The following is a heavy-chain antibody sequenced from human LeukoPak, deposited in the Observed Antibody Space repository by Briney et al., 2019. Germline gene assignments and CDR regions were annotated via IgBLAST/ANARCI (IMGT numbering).Heavy chain of an antibody. CDR3: AVYGGFYDSSGYYAYYFDY. V-gene: IGHV1-8*03. J-gene: IGHJ4*02. D-gene: IGHD3-22*01. CDR2: MNPNSGNT. Sequence: ASVKVSCKASGYTFTSYDINWVRQATGQGLEWMGWMNPNSGNTGYAQKFQGRVTITRNTSISTAYMELSSLRSEDTAVYYCAVYGGFYDSSGYYAYYFDYWGQGTLVTVSS. CDR1: GYTFTSYD.